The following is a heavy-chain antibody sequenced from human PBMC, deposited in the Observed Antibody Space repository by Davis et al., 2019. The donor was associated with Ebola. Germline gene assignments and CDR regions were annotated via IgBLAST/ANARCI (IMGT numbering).Heavy chain of an antibody. CDR3: AKDLDLRGVYYFDY. D-gene: IGHD3/OR15-3a*01. V-gene: IGHV3-9*01. J-gene: IGHJ4*02. Sequence: SLKISCAASGFTFSRYSMYWVRQAPGKGLEWVSGISWNSGSIGYADSVKGRFTISRDNAKNSLYLQMNSLRTEDTAFYYCAKDLDLRGVYYFDYWGQGTLVTVST. CDR1: GFTFSRYS. CDR2: ISWNSGSI.